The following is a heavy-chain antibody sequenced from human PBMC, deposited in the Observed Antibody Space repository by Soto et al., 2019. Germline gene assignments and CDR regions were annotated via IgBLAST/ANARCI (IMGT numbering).Heavy chain of an antibody. J-gene: IGHJ6*02. CDR2: IIPILGIA. CDR1: GGTFSSYT. D-gene: IGHD4-17*01. V-gene: IGHV1-69*02. CDR3: ARAALPTAEGMDV. Sequence: QVQLVQSGAEVKKPGSSVKVSCKASGGTFSSYTISWVRQAPGQGLEWMGRIIPILGIANYAQKFQGRVTITAYKSTSTAYMELSSLRSEDTAVYYCARAALPTAEGMDVWGQGTTVTVSS.